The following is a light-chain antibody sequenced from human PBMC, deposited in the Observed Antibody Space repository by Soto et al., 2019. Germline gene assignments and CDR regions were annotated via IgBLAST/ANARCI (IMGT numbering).Light chain of an antibody. CDR2: GTS. CDR1: LSVTGY. CDR3: QQRAN. J-gene: IGKJ5*01. V-gene: IGKV3-11*01. Sequence: EIVLTQSPASLALSPGERATLSCRASLSVTGYLAWYQQRPNQAPRLLIHGTSNRATGIPARFSGEGSGTDFTLTISSLEPEHSAVYYCQQRANFGQGTRLEIK.